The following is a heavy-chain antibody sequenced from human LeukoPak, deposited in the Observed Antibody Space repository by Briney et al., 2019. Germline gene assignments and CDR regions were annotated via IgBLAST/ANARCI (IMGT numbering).Heavy chain of an antibody. J-gene: IGHJ6*02. V-gene: IGHV3-13*01. CDR2: IGRAGDT. Sequence: GGSLRLSCAASGFSFSSYDMHWVRHATGKGLEWVSAIGRAGDTYYVGPVKGRFTISRENAKNSLYLQMNSLRAGDTAVYYCARDRKRANYYYGMDVWGPGTTVTVSS. CDR3: ARDRKRANYYYGMDV. D-gene: IGHD6-25*01. CDR1: GFSFSSYD.